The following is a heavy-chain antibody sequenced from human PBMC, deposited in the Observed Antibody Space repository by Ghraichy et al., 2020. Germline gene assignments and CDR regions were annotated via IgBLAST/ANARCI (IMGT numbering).Heavy chain of an antibody. Sequence: SETLSLTCAVYGGSFSGYYWSWIRQPPGKGLEWIGEINHSGSTYYNPSLKSRVTISVDTSKNQFSLKLSSVTAADTAVYYCAAPYYDILTGYYNLSWDYWGQGTLVTVSS. CDR1: GGSFSGYY. CDR3: AAPYYDILTGYYNLSWDY. J-gene: IGHJ4*02. D-gene: IGHD3-9*01. V-gene: IGHV4-34*01. CDR2: INHSGST.